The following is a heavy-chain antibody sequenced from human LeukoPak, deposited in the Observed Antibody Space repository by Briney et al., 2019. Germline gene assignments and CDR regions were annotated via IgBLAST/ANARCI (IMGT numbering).Heavy chain of an antibody. CDR1: GGSISSGSYY. Sequence: SETLSLTCTVSGGSISSGSYYWSWIRQPAGKGLEWIGRIDTSGSTNYNPSLKSRVTMSVDTSKNQFSLKLSSVTAADTAVYYCARVGYSSSWPTAFDYWGQGTLVTVSS. V-gene: IGHV4-61*02. CDR3: ARVGYSSSWPTAFDY. CDR2: IDTSGST. J-gene: IGHJ4*02. D-gene: IGHD6-13*01.